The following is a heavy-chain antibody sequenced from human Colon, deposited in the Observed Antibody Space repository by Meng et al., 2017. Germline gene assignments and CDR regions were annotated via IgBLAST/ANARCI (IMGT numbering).Heavy chain of an antibody. D-gene: IGHD7-27*01. V-gene: IGHV4-4*02. J-gene: IGHJ4*02. CDR2: IHHSGRT. CDR3: ARGTGDIRVGFDY. CDR1: GASIIGLNW. Sequence: VNLPEPGPGLVKPSGTLSLTCTVSGASIIGLNWWTWVRQTPGKGLEWIGEIHHSGRTNSMPSLKSRVTLSLDKSKNQFSLSMTSVTAADTAVYYCARGTGDIRVGFDYWGQGTLVTVSS.